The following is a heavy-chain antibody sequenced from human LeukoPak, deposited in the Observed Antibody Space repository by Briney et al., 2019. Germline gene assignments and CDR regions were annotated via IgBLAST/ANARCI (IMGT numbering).Heavy chain of an antibody. CDR2: IYPGDSDT. CDR3: AMPISDSAFDI. J-gene: IGHJ3*02. Sequence: GESLKISCKCSGYSFTSYWIGWVRQMPGKGLEWMGIIYPGDSDTRYSPSFQGQVTISADKSISTAYLQWSSLKAPDTAMYYCAMPISDSAFDIWGQGTMVTVSS. D-gene: IGHD2/OR15-2a*01. V-gene: IGHV5-51*01. CDR1: GYSFTSYW.